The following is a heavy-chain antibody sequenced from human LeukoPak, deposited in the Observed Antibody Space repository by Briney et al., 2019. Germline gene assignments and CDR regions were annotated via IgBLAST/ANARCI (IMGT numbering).Heavy chain of an antibody. Sequence: SETLSLTCTVSGGSISSYYWSWIRQPPGKGLEWIGYIYYSGSTNYNPSLKCRVTISVDTSKNQFSLKLSSVTAADTAVYYCARVPRVGYYYYYMDVWGKGTTVTVSS. CDR3: ARVPRVGYYYYYMDV. V-gene: IGHV4-59*01. CDR2: IYYSGST. J-gene: IGHJ6*03. CDR1: GGSISSYY.